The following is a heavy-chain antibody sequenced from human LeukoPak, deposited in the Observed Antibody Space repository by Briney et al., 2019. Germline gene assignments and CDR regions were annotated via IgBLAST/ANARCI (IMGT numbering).Heavy chain of an antibody. V-gene: IGHV1-18*04. CDR3: ARGATTDY. CDR1: GYTFTGYY. CDR2: ISSYSGST. Sequence: GASVKVSCKASGYTFTGYYMHWVRQAPGQGLEWVGWISSYSGSTEYALKLQGRVTMTTETSTNTAYMELRSLRPDDTAVYYCARGATTDYWGQGTLVTVSS. J-gene: IGHJ4*02. D-gene: IGHD1-26*01.